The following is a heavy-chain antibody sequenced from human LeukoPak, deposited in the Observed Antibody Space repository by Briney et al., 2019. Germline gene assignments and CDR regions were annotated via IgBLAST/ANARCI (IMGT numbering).Heavy chain of an antibody. CDR2: IYYSGST. CDR3: ARAPYDFWSGYYGGLYFEY. D-gene: IGHD3-3*01. CDR1: GGSISSYY. Sequence: PSETLSLTCTVSGGSISSYYWSWIRQPPGKGLEWIGYIYYSGSTNYNPSLKSRVTISVDKSKNQFSLKLSSVTAADTAVYYCARAPYDFWSGYYGGLYFEYWGQGTLVTVSS. V-gene: IGHV4-59*12. J-gene: IGHJ4*02.